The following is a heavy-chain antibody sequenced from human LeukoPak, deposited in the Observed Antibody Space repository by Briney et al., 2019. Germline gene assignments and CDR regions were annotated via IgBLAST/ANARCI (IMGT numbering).Heavy chain of an antibody. D-gene: IGHD6-19*01. CDR1: GYTFTGYY. V-gene: IGHV1-2*02. Sequence: GASVKVSCKASGYTFTGYYMHWVRQAPGQGLEWMGWINPNSGGTNYAQKFQGRVTMTRDTSISTAYMELSRLRSGDTAVYYCARDLIKRSGWYLGYWGQGTLVTVSS. J-gene: IGHJ4*02. CDR2: INPNSGGT. CDR3: ARDLIKRSGWYLGY.